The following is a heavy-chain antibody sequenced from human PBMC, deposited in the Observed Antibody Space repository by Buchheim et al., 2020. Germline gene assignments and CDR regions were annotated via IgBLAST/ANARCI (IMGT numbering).Heavy chain of an antibody. D-gene: IGHD3-10*01. J-gene: IGHJ4*02. CDR3: ARRRPDYYGSGSYYKRSYYFDY. Sequence: QVQLQQSGAGLLKPSETLSLTCAVYGGSFSGYYWSWIRQPPGKGLELIGETNPSGSTNYNPSLKSRVTISVDTSKNQFSMKLSSVTAADTAVYYCARRRPDYYGSGSYYKRSYYFDYWGQGTL. CDR2: TNPSGST. CDR1: GGSFSGYY. V-gene: IGHV4-34*01.